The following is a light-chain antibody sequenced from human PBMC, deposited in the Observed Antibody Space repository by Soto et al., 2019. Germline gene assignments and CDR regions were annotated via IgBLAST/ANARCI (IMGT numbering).Light chain of an antibody. CDR3: QQSFSKFLYT. CDR2: AAS. CDR1: QSISSY. Sequence: DIQMTQSPSSLSASVGDRVTITCRASQSISSYLNWYQQKPGKAPKLLIYAASSLQSGVPSRFSSSGSGTDFTLTISSLQPEDFATYYCQQSFSKFLYTFGQGTKLEIK. V-gene: IGKV1-39*01. J-gene: IGKJ2*01.